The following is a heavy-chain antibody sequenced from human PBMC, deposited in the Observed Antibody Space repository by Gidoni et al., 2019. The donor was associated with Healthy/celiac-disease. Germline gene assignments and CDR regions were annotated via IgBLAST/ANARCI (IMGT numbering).Heavy chain of an antibody. Sequence: KGLEWVSSISSSSSYIYYADSVKGRFTISRDNAKNSLYLQMNSLRAEDTAVYYCARETTVTTFDYWGQGTLVTVSS. CDR3: ARETTVTTFDY. CDR2: ISSSSSYI. J-gene: IGHJ4*02. V-gene: IGHV3-21*01. D-gene: IGHD4-17*01.